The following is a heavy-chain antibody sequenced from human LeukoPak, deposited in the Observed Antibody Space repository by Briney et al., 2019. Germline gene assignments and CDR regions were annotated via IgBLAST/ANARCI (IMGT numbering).Heavy chain of an antibody. CDR1: GYTFTGYY. Sequence: ASVKVSCKASGYTFTGYYIHWVRQAPGQGLEWMGWINPDTGVTKFVQKFQGRVTMTRDTSISTAYMELSRLRSDDTAVYYCARFYNGNQNFDYWGQGTLVAVSS. D-gene: IGHD2-8*01. J-gene: IGHJ4*02. CDR2: INPDTGVT. V-gene: IGHV1-2*02. CDR3: ARFYNGNQNFDY.